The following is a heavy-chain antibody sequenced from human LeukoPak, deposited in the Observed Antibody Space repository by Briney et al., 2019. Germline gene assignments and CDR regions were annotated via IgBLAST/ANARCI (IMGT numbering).Heavy chain of an antibody. CDR3: ACWYYYDSSGSAEYFQH. J-gene: IGHJ1*01. V-gene: IGHV1-69*05. D-gene: IGHD3-22*01. CDR1: GGTFSSYA. Sequence: SVKVSCTASGGTFSSYAISWVRQAPGQGLEWMGGIIPIFGTANYAQKFQGRVTITTDESTSTAYMELSSLRSEDTAVYYCACWYYYDSSGSAEYFQHWGQGTLVTVSS. CDR2: IIPIFGTA.